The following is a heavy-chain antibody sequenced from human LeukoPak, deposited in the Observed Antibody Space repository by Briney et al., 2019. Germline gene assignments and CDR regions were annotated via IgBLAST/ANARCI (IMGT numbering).Heavy chain of an antibody. CDR2: ISSSSSYI. J-gene: IGHJ4*02. Sequence: GGSLRLSCAASGFTFSSYSMNWVRQAPGKGLEWVSSISSSSSYIYYADSVKGRFTISRDNAKNSLYLQMNSLRAEDTAVYYCARGGIAAAGTLFHYWGQGTLVTVSS. D-gene: IGHD6-13*01. CDR1: GFTFSSYS. V-gene: IGHV3-21*01. CDR3: ARGGIAAAGTLFHY.